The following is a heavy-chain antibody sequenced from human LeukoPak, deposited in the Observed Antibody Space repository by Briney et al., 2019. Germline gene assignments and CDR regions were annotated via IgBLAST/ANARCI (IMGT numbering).Heavy chain of an antibody. Sequence: SVKVSCKASGGTFSSYAISWVRRAPGQGLEWMGRIIPIFGTANYAQKFQGRVTITTDESTSTAYMELSSLRSEDTAVYYCARGIGYSYGLFDYWGQGTLVTVSS. D-gene: IGHD5-18*01. J-gene: IGHJ4*02. V-gene: IGHV1-69*05. CDR1: GGTFSSYA. CDR2: IIPIFGTA. CDR3: ARGIGYSYGLFDY.